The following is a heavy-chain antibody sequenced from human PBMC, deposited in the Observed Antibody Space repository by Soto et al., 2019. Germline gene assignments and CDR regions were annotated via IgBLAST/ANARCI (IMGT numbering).Heavy chain of an antibody. CDR3: AKDLMVVGPRHNLYYYGMDV. CDR1: GFTFSSYG. J-gene: IGHJ6*02. CDR2: ISYDGSNK. D-gene: IGHD2-15*01. V-gene: IGHV3-30*18. Sequence: GESLKISCAASGFTFSSYGMHWVRQAPGKGLEWVAVISYDGSNKYYADSVKGRFTISRDNSKNTLYLQMNSLRAEDTAVYYCAKDLMVVGPRHNLYYYGMDVWGQGTTVTVSS.